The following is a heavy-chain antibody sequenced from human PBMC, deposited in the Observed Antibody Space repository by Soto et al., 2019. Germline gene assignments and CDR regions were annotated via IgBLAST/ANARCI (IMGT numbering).Heavy chain of an antibody. D-gene: IGHD6-13*01. Sequence: GGSLRLSCAASGFTVSSNYMSWVRQAPGKGLEWVSVIYSGGSTYYADSVKGRFTISRDNSKNTLYLQMNSLRAEDTAVYYCARDLYSRSWSRPYYYYGMDVWGQGTTVTVSS. CDR3: ARDLYSRSWSRPYYYYGMDV. CDR2: IYSGGST. J-gene: IGHJ6*02. CDR1: GFTVSSNY. V-gene: IGHV3-53*01.